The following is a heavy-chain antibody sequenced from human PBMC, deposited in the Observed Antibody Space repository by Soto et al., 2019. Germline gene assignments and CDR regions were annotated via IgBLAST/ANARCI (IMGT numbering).Heavy chain of an antibody. D-gene: IGHD6-13*01. V-gene: IGHV3-11*06. CDR1: GFTFSDYY. CDR3: ARLRASSWYLGGYLDF. Sequence: VQLVESGGGLEQPGGSLRLSCAASGFTFSDYYMSWIRQAPGKGLEWVSYIVSGSAYTNYADSVKGRFTISRDNAKNSLYLEMNSLRAEDTAVYYCARLRASSWYLGGYLDFWGQGTLVTVSS. CDR2: IVSGSAYT. J-gene: IGHJ4*02.